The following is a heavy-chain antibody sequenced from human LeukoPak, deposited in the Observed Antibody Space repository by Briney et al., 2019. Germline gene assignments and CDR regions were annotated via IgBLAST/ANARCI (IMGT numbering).Heavy chain of an antibody. J-gene: IGHJ3*02. Sequence: GESLKISCQGSGYSFTNYWIAWVRQMPGKGLECMGIIYPGDSATRNSPSFQGQVTISADKSISTAYLQWSSLTASDTAMYYCARLLTAQECTGGSCRAFDIWGQGTMVTVFS. V-gene: IGHV5-51*01. CDR2: IYPGDSAT. CDR3: ARLLTAQECTGGSCRAFDI. D-gene: IGHD2-15*01. CDR1: GYSFTNYW.